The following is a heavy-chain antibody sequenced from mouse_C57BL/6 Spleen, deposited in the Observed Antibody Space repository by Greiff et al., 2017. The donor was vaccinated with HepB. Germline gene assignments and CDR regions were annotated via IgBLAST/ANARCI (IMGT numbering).Heavy chain of an antibody. V-gene: IGHV2-6*01. D-gene: IGHD2-4*01. J-gene: IGHJ3*01. CDR1: GFSFTSYG. CDR3: ADRSLYDYDGCWFAY. CDR2: IWGVGST. Sequence: QVQLKESGPGLVEPSQTLSITCTVSGFSFTSYGVDWVRQSPGKGLEWLGAIWGVGSTNYNSALKSRLSSSKDNSESQVFLKMNSLQTDDTAMYSCADRSLYDYDGCWFAYWGQGTLVTVSA.